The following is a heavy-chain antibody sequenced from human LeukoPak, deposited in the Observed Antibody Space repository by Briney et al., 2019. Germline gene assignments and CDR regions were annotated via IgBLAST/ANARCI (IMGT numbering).Heavy chain of an antibody. D-gene: IGHD5-18*01. CDR1: GGTFSSYA. CDR3: ARGTMVTRSRYYFDY. V-gene: IGHV1-69*06. Sequence: PRASVKVSCKASGGTFSSYAISWVRQAPGQGLEWMGGIIPIFGTANYAQKFQGRVTITADKSTSTAYMELSSLRSEDTAVYYCARGTMVTRSRYYFDYWGQGTLVTVSS. CDR2: IIPIFGTA. J-gene: IGHJ4*02.